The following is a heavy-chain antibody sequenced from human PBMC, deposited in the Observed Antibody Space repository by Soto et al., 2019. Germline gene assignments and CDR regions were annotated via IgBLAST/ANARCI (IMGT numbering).Heavy chain of an antibody. Sequence: EVQLVASGGDLVKPGGSLRLACAGSGFTFSNAWMSWVRQAPGKGPEWVGRVKSESAGGTTDYAAPVKGRFTVSRDNSKNTLYLQMNSLRAEDTAVYYCAKEVVGAKGYWGQGTLVTVSS. CDR1: GFTFSNAW. CDR3: AKEVVGAKGY. V-gene: IGHV3-15*01. D-gene: IGHD1-26*01. J-gene: IGHJ4*02. CDR2: VKSESAGGTT.